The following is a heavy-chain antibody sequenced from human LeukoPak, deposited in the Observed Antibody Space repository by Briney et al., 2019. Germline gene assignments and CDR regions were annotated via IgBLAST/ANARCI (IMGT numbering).Heavy chain of an antibody. CDR1: GYTFTSYG. CDR2: ISAYNGNT. CDR3: ARGAYYYDSSGYWYY. V-gene: IGHV1-18*01. D-gene: IGHD3-22*01. J-gene: IGHJ4*02. Sequence: ASVKVSCKASGYTFTSYGISWVRQAPGQGLEWMGWISAYNGNTNYAQKLQGRVTMTTDTSTSTAYMELRSLRSDDTAVYYCARGAYYYDSSGYWYYWGQGTPVTVSS.